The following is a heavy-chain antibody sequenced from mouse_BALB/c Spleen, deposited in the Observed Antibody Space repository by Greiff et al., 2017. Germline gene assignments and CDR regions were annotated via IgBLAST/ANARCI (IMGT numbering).Heavy chain of an antibody. V-gene: IGHV3-2*02. CDR2: ISYSGST. D-gene: IGHD2-10*02. Sequence: EVKLVESGPGLVKPSQSLSLTCTVTGYSITSDYAWNWIRQFPGNKLEWMGYISYSGSTSYNPSLKSRISITRDTSKNQFFLQLNSVTTEDTATYYCARGYGNYGLGYWYFDVWGAGTTVTVSS. CDR3: ARGYGNYGLGYWYFDV. CDR1: GYSITSDYA. J-gene: IGHJ1*01.